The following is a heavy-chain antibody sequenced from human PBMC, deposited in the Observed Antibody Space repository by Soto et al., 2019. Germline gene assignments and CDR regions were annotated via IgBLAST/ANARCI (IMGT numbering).Heavy chain of an antibody. J-gene: IGHJ6*02. CDR1: VYSFTSYW. CDR3: ARQGLHYQDCSSTSCYTYGMDV. CDR2: IDPSDSYT. Sequence: GESLKIACKGSVYSFTSYWISWVRQMPGKGLEWMGRIDPSDSYTNYSPSFQGHVTISADKSISTAYLQWSSLKASDTAMYYCARQGLHYQDCSSTSCYTYGMDVWGQGTTVTVSS. V-gene: IGHV5-10-1*01. D-gene: IGHD2-2*01.